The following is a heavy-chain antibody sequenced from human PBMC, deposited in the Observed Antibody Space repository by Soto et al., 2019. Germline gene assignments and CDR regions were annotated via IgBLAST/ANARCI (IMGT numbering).Heavy chain of an antibody. CDR2: IYHSGST. V-gene: IGHV4-4*02. J-gene: IGHJ4*02. CDR3: ARVPRAAAGTD. CDR1: GGSISSSNW. Sequence: QVQLQESGPGLVKPSGTLSLTCAVSGGSISSSNWWSWVRQPPGKGLEWIGEIYHSGSTNYNPSLKSRVTMSVDKSKTQFSLMLSSVTAADTAVYSCARVPRAAAGTDWGQGTLVTVSS. D-gene: IGHD6-13*01.